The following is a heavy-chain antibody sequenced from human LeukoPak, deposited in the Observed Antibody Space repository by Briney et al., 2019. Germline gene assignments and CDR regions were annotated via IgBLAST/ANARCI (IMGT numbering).Heavy chain of an antibody. CDR1: GYTFTSYG. J-gene: IGHJ4*02. CDR3: ARARGYCSSTKCYDDHDY. Sequence: ASVKVSCKASGYTFTSYGISWVRQAPGQGLEWMGWISAYNGNTNYAQTLQGRVTMTTDTSTSTAYMELRSLRSDDTAVYYCARARGYCSSTKCYDDHDYWGQGTLVTVSS. CDR2: ISAYNGNT. V-gene: IGHV1-18*01. D-gene: IGHD2-2*01.